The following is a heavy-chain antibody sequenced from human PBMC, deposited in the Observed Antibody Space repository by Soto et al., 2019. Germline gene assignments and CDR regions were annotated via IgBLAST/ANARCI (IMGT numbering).Heavy chain of an antibody. CDR1: GYSFTSYW. V-gene: IGHV5-51*01. J-gene: IGHJ6*02. CDR3: ARHSITMVRGVIGLNYGMDV. D-gene: IGHD3-10*01. CDR2: IYPGDSDT. Sequence: GESLKISCKGSGYSFTSYWIGWVRQVPGKGLEWMGIIYPGDSDTRYSPSFQGQVTISADKSISTAYLQWSSLKASDTAMYYCARHSITMVRGVIGLNYGMDVWGQGTTVTVSS.